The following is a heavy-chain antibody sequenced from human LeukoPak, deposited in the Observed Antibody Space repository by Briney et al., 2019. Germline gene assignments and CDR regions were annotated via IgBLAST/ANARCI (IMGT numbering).Heavy chain of an antibody. CDR3: AGGTTDAY. CDR2: INPSGGST. D-gene: IGHD1-1*01. J-gene: IGHJ4*02. V-gene: IGHV1-46*04. Sequence: ASVKVSCKASGYTFTSYYIDWVRQAPGQGLEWMGVINPSGGSTWYAQTLQGRVTTTGDPSTRTVYMEICRPSADTTGAYYAAGGTTDAYWGQGTPVTVSS. CDR1: GYTFTSYY.